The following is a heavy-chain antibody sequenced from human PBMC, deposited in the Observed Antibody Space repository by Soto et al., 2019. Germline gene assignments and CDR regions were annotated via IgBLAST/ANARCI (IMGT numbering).Heavy chain of an antibody. CDR1: GYSCTSYW. Sequence: GESLKISCKGSGYSCTSYWIVWVRQMPGKGLEWMGIIYPGDSDTRYSPSFQGQVTISAAKSISTAYLQWSSLKASDTAMYHCARDKSDLELFNWLEPWGQGTLVTVSS. CDR3: ARDKSDLELFNWLEP. D-gene: IGHD1-7*01. J-gene: IGHJ5*02. V-gene: IGHV5-51*01. CDR2: IYPGDSDT.